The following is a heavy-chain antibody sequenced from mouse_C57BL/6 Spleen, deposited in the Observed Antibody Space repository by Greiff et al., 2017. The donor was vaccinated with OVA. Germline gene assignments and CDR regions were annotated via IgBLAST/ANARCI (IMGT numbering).Heavy chain of an antibody. CDR1: GYTFTSYW. Sequence: QVQLKQPGAELVKPGASVKLSCKASGYTFTSYWMHWVKQRPGRGLEWIGRIDPNSGGTKYNEKFKSKATLTVDKPSSTAYMQLSSLTSEDSAVYYCARWMGIYYDYDGRDYYAMDYWGQGTSVTVSS. J-gene: IGHJ4*01. CDR3: ARWMGIYYDYDGRDYYAMDY. D-gene: IGHD2-4*01. V-gene: IGHV1-72*01. CDR2: IDPNSGGT.